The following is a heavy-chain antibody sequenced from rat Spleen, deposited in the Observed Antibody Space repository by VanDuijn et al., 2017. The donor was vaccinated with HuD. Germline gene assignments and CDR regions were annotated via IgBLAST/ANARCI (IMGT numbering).Heavy chain of an antibody. CDR2: IRTGGGHT. CDR1: GFXXXNXX. J-gene: IGHJ3*01. V-gene: IGHV5-25*01. Sequence: EVQLVESGGGLVQPGXXLKLSCXXXGFXXXNXXXAWXXXAPTKRLELLASIRTGGGHTYYRDSVKGRFTISRDNAKSTLYLQMDSLRSEDTATYYCATYSDYATSPFAYWGRGTLVTVSS. CDR3: ATYSDYATSPFAY. D-gene: IGHD1-6*01.